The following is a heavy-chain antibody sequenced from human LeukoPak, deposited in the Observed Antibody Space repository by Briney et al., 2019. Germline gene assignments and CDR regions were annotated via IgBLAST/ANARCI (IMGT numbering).Heavy chain of an antibody. D-gene: IGHD3-22*01. CDR2: INHSGST. CDR3: ARVRWYYYDSSGQHDY. CDR1: GGSFSGYY. V-gene: IGHV4-34*01. J-gene: IGHJ4*02. Sequence: PSETLSLTCAVYGGSFSGYYWSWIRQPPGKGLEWLGEINHSGSTNYNPSLKSRVTISVDTSKNQFSLKLSSVTAADTAVHYCARVRWYYYDSSGQHDYWGQGTLVTVSS.